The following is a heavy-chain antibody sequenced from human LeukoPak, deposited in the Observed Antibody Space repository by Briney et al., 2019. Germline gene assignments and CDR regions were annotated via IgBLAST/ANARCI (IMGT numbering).Heavy chain of an antibody. CDR1: GYTFTSYG. CDR3: ARDERQYDIFVGYAGIFDY. J-gene: IGHJ4*02. Sequence: ASVKVSCKASGYTFTSYGISWVRQAPGQGLEWMGWISAYNGNTNYAQKFRDRVTLTTDTSTNTAYMELRSLRSDDTAVYYCARDERQYDIFVGYAGIFDYWGQGTVVTVSS. CDR2: ISAYNGNT. D-gene: IGHD3-9*01. V-gene: IGHV1-18*01.